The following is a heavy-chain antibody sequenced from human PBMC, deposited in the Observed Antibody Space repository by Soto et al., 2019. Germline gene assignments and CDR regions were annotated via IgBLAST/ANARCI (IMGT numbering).Heavy chain of an antibody. V-gene: IGHV3-13*01. CDR3: ARWDSSSGPPNYYYYGMDV. Sequence: GGSLILSCAPNGFTFTSYDMQWVFTATAKVLEWVSAIGTVGDTYYPGSVKGRFTISRENAKNSLYLQMNSLRAEDTAVYYCARWDSSSGPPNYYYYGMDVWGQGT. CDR2: IGTVGDT. CDR1: GFTFTSYD. D-gene: IGHD3-22*01. J-gene: IGHJ6*02.